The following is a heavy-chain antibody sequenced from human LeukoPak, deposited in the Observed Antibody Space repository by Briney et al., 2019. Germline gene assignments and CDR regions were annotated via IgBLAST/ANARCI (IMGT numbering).Heavy chain of an antibody. CDR3: ARHRLFDSSGYYYDFDY. CDR1: GYSINSGYF. D-gene: IGHD3-22*01. J-gene: IGHJ4*02. Sequence: PSETLSLTCAVSGYSINSGYFWGWIRQPPGKGLEYIGSMYHSGSTYHNPSLKSRVTIPVDTSKNQFSLKLTSVTAADTAVYYCARHRLFDSSGYYYDFDYWGQGTLVTVSS. CDR2: MYHSGST. V-gene: IGHV4-38-2*01.